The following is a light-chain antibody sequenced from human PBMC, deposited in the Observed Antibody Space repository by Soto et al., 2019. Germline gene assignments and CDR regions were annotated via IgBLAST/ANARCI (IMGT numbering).Light chain of an antibody. CDR1: QSVSSN. CDR2: GAS. CDR3: QQYNNWPRT. J-gene: IGKJ2*01. Sequence: ETVMTQSPATLSVSPGERATLSCRASQSVSSNLAWYQQTPGQAPRLLIYGASTRATGIPARFSGSGSGTEFTLPISSLQSEDFAVYYCQQYNNWPRTFGQGTKLEIK. V-gene: IGKV3-15*01.